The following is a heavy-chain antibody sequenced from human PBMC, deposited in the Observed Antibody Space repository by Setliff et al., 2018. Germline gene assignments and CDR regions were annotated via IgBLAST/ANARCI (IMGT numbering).Heavy chain of an antibody. CDR2: ISSSSYI. CDR1: GFTFSSYS. J-gene: IGHJ3*02. CDR3: ARPSAGYAFDI. Sequence: GSLRLSCAASGFTFSSYSMNWVRQAPGKGLEWVSSISSSSYIYYADSVKGRFTISRDNAKNSLYLQMNSLRAEDTAVYYCARPSAGYAFDIWGQGTMVTVSS. D-gene: IGHD5-18*01. V-gene: IGHV3-21*01.